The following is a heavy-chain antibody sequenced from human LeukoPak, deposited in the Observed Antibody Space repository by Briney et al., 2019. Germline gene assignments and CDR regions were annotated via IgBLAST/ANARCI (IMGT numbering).Heavy chain of an antibody. CDR1: GGTFSSYA. Sequence: SVKVSCKASGGTFSSYAISWVRQAPGQGLEWMGGIIPIFGTANYAQKFQGRVTITADESTSTAYMELSSLRSEDTAVYYCANDDFWSGYYPDWGQGTLVTVSS. J-gene: IGHJ4*02. D-gene: IGHD3-3*01. CDR3: ANDDFWSGYYPD. V-gene: IGHV1-69*13. CDR2: IIPIFGTA.